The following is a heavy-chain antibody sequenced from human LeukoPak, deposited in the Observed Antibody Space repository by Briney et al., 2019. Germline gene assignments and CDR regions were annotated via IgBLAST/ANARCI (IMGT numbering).Heavy chain of an antibody. D-gene: IGHD2-2*01. J-gene: IGHJ6*03. CDR3: ARSTPSLSSYFYYIDV. CDR1: GGTFSSYA. CDR2: IIPIFGTA. Sequence: GASVKVSCKASGGTFSSYAISWVRQAPGQGLEWMGGIIPIFGTANYAQKFQGRVTITADKSTSTAYMELSSLRSEDTAVYYCARSTPSLSSYFYYIDVWGKGTTVTISS. V-gene: IGHV1-69*06.